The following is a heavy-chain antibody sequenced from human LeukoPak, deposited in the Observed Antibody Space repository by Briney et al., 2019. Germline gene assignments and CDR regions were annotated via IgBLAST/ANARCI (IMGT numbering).Heavy chain of an antibody. CDR3: AREGPIGAKVTPWEGFDP. V-gene: IGHV1-69*05. CDR1: GGTFSSYA. J-gene: IGHJ5*02. Sequence: ASVKVSCKASGGTFSSYAISWVRQAPGQGLEWMGRIIPIFGTANYAQKFQGRVTITTDESTSTAYMELSSLRSEDTAVYYWAREGPIGAKVTPWEGFDPWGQGNPVTVSS. D-gene: IGHD4-17*01. CDR2: IIPIFGTA.